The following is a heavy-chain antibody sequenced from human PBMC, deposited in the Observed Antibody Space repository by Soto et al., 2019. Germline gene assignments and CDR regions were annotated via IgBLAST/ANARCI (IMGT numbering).Heavy chain of an antibody. V-gene: IGHV1-3*01. CDR1: GYTFTSYA. CDR2: INAGNGNT. D-gene: IGHD1-1*01. Sequence: QVQLVQSGAEVKKPGASVKVSCKASGYTFTSYAMHWVRQAPGQRLEWMGWINAGNGNTKYSQKFQGRVTITRDTSASTAYMEGSSLRSEDTAVYYCAREGVAGTLRGSWGQGTLVTVSS. CDR3: AREGVAGTLRGS. J-gene: IGHJ5*02.